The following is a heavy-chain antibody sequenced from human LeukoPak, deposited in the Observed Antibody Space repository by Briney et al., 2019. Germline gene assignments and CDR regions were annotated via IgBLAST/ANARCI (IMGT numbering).Heavy chain of an antibody. CDR1: GLTFSSYA. CDR3: ARDPPDYYDSSGAD. J-gene: IGHJ3*01. CDR2: ISYDGSNK. D-gene: IGHD3-22*01. Sequence: PGGSLRLSCAASGLTFSSYAMHWVRQAPGKGLEWVAVISYDGSNKYYADSVKGRFTISRDNSKNTLYLQMNSLRAEDTAVYYCARDPPDYYDSSGADWGQGTMVTVSS. V-gene: IGHV3-30-3*01.